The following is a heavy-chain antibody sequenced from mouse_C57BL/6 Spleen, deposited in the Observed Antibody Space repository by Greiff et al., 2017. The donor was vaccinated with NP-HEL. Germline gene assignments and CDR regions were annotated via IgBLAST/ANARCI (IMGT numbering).Heavy chain of an antibody. CDR2: IHPNSGST. Sequence: QVQLKQPGAELVKPGASVKLSCKASGYTFTSYWMHWVKQRPGQGLEWIGMIHPNSGSTNYNEKFKSKATLTVDKSSSTAYMQLSSLTSEDSAVYYCAREEDYYGSKGDFDYWGQGTTLTVSS. CDR1: GYTFTSYW. CDR3: AREEDYYGSKGDFDY. D-gene: IGHD1-1*01. V-gene: IGHV1-64*01. J-gene: IGHJ2*01.